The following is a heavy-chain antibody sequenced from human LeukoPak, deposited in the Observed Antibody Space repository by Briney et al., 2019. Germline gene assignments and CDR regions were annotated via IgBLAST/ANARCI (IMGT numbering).Heavy chain of an antibody. CDR1: GFTFTHAW. CDR3: STDLGLTMIRGVLVS. Sequence: GESLRLSCAASGFTFTHAWMTWVRQAPGKGLEWVGRIKSKGDGETTDYAAPVKVRFFLSRDDSEATLYLQMNYLETEDTAVYYCSTDLGLTMIRGVLVSWGQGTLVTVSS. D-gene: IGHD3-10*01. CDR2: IKSKGDGETT. J-gene: IGHJ4*02. V-gene: IGHV3-15*01.